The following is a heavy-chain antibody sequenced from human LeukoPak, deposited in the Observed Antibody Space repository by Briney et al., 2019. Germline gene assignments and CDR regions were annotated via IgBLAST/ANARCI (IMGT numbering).Heavy chain of an antibody. J-gene: IGHJ4*02. CDR2: IHTSGST. CDR1: GASISSTSYC. D-gene: IGHD3-10*01. CDR3: ARTLGDYGSGSYYY. Sequence: SETLSLTCTVSGASISSTSYCWGWIRQPAGKGLEWIGHIHTSGSTNYNPSLKSRVTISVDTSKNQFSLKLSSVTAADTAVYYCARTLGDYGSGSYYYWGQGTLVTVSS. V-gene: IGHV4-61*09.